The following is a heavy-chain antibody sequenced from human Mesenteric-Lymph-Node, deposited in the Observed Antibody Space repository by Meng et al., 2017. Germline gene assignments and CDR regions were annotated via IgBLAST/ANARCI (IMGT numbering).Heavy chain of an antibody. CDR3: ARSSDYGDYDFDY. CDR2: IYYSGST. Sequence: QGQLQERGPGQVKPSETLSLTCTVSGGSISSYYWSWIRQPPGKGLEWIGYIYYSGSTNYNPSLKSRVTISVDTSKNQFSLKLSSVTAADTAVYYCARSSDYGDYDFDYWGQGTLVTVSS. CDR1: GGSISSYY. J-gene: IGHJ4*02. V-gene: IGHV4-59*01. D-gene: IGHD4-17*01.